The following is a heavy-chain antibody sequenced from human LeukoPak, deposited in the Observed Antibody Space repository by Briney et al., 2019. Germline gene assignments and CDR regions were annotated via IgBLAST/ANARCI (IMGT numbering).Heavy chain of an antibody. Sequence: SETLSLTCTVSGYSISSGYYWGWIRQPPGKGLEWIGSIYHSGSTYYNPSLKSRVTISVDTSKNQFSLKLSSVAAADTAVYYCARDDAGDSPFDYWGQGTLVTVSS. D-gene: IGHD7-27*01. CDR2: IYHSGST. J-gene: IGHJ4*02. CDR3: ARDDAGDSPFDY. CDR1: GYSISSGYY. V-gene: IGHV4-38-2*02.